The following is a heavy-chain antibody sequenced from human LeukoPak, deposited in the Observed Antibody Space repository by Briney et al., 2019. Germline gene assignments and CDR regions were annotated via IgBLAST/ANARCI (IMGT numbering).Heavy chain of an antibody. J-gene: IGHJ4*02. CDR3: ARSSGDYSHRRFDY. V-gene: IGHV1-69*05. CDR2: IIPIFGTA. D-gene: IGHD1-26*01. CDR1: GGTFSSYA. Sequence: SVKVSCKASGGTFSSYAISWVRQAPGQGLEWMGGIIPIFGTANYAQKFQGRVTITTDESTSTAYMELSSLRSEDTAVYYCARSSGDYSHRRFDYWGQGTVVTVSS.